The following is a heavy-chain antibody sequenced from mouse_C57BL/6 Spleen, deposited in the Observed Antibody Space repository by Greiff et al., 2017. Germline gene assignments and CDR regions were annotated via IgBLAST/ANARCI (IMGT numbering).Heavy chain of an antibody. Sequence: EVKLVESGGDLVKPGGSLKLSCAASGFTFSSYGMSWVRQTPDKRLEWVATISSGGSYTYYPDSVKGRFTISRDNAKNTLYLQMSRLKSEDPAMYYCARQRGLDDYVAMDYWGQGTSVTVSS. J-gene: IGHJ4*01. CDR1: GFTFSSYG. D-gene: IGHD3-1*01. CDR2: ISSGGSYT. V-gene: IGHV5-6*01. CDR3: ARQRGLDDYVAMDY.